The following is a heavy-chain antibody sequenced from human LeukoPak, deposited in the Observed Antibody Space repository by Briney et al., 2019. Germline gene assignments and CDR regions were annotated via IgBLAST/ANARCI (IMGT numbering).Heavy chain of an antibody. Sequence: PGGSLRLSCAASGFTFDDYAMHWVRQAPGKGLEWVSGISWNSGSIGYADSVKGRFTISRDNAKNSLYLQTNSLRAEDTAVYYCARLWGDVTIFDFWGQGTLVTVSS. CDR1: GFTFDDYA. J-gene: IGHJ4*02. CDR3: ARLWGDVTIFDF. D-gene: IGHD4/OR15-4a*01. CDR2: ISWNSGSI. V-gene: IGHV3-9*01.